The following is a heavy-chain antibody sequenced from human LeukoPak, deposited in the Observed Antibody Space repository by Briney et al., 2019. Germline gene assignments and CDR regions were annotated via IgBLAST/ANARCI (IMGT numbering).Heavy chain of an antibody. CDR3: ARRRDGYKRGLFDH. V-gene: IGHV4-34*01. Sequence: PSETLSLTCAVYGGSFSGYYWSWIRQPPGKGLEWIGEINHSGSTNYNPSLKSRVTISVDTSMNQFSLKLSSVTAADTAVYYCARRRDGYKRGLFDHWGQGTLVTVSS. CDR2: INHSGST. D-gene: IGHD5-24*01. J-gene: IGHJ4*02. CDR1: GGSFSGYY.